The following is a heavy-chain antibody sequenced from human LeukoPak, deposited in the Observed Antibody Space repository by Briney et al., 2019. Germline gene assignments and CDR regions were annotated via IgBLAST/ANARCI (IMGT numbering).Heavy chain of an antibody. V-gene: IGHV3-21*01. CDR1: GFTFSSYS. CDR2: ISSSSSYI. D-gene: IGHD1-26*01. Sequence: GGSLRLSCAASGFTFSSYSMNWVRQAPGKGLEWVSSISSSSSYIYYADSVKGRFTISRDNAKNSLYLQMNSLRAEDTAVYYCARVGIVGVHLDYWGQGTLVTVTS. J-gene: IGHJ4*02. CDR3: ARVGIVGVHLDY.